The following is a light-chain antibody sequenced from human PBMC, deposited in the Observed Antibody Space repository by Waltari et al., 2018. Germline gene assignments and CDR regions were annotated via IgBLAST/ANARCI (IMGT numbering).Light chain of an antibody. CDR3: QKYNSAFLS. V-gene: IGKV1-27*01. CDR1: QAINNY. J-gene: IGKJ4*01. Sequence: DIQMTQFPSSLSASVGDSGFISCRASQAINNYLAWYQQKPGKLPKLLIYATSTLQSGVPSRFSGSGTGTDFTLTLRSLQPEDVATYYCQKYNSAFLSFGGGTKVEIK. CDR2: ATS.